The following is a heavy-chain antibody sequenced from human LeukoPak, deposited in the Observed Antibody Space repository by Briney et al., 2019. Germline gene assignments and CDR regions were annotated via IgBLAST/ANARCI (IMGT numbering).Heavy chain of an antibody. V-gene: IGHV4-34*01. CDR2: INHSGST. J-gene: IGHJ5*02. CDR1: GGSFSGYY. Sequence: SETLSLTCAVYGGSFSGYYWSWIRQPPGKGLEWIGEINHSGSTNYNPSLKSRVTISVDTSKNQFSLKLSSVTAADTAVYYCARIARSGYSSWFDPWGQGTLPPSPQ. CDR3: ARIARSGYSSWFDP. D-gene: IGHD3-3*01.